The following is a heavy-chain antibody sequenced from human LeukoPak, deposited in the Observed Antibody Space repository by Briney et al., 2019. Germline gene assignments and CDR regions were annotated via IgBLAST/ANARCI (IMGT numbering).Heavy chain of an antibody. V-gene: IGHV3-7*03. CDR2: IKQDGSDK. J-gene: IGHJ4*02. CDR3: AKARDYYGSGTQD. Sequence: PGGSLRLSCAASGFTFSNYWMSWVRQAPGKGLEWVANIKQDGSDKYYVDSVKGRFTISRDNAKNSLYLQMNSLRAEDTAVYYCAKARDYYGSGTQDWGQGTLVTVSS. CDR1: GFTFSNYW. D-gene: IGHD3-10*01.